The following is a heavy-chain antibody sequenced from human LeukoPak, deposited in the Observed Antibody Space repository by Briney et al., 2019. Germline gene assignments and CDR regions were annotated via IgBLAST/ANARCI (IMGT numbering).Heavy chain of an antibody. CDR3: AKLHRYSYGLLVDY. D-gene: IGHD5-18*01. CDR2: ISYDGSNK. CDR1: GFTFSSYG. Sequence: AGGSLRLSCAASGFTFSSYGMHWVRQAPGKGLEWVAVISYDGSNKYYADSVKGRFTISRDNSKNTLYLQMNSLRAEDTAVYYCAKLHRYSYGLLVDYWGQGTLVTVSS. J-gene: IGHJ4*02. V-gene: IGHV3-30*18.